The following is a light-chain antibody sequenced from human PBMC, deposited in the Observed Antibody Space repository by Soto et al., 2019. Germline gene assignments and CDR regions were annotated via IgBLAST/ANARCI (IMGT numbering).Light chain of an antibody. J-gene: IGLJ1*01. Sequence: QSALTQPASVSGSPGQSITISCTGTSSDVGGYNYVSWYQQHPDIAPKLLIYGVTNRPSGVSTRFSGSKSGNTASLTISGYQAEDEADYHCSSYTSASTMLYLFGTGTKLTVL. CDR1: SSDVGGYNY. CDR2: GVT. V-gene: IGLV2-14*01. CDR3: SSYTSASTMLYL.